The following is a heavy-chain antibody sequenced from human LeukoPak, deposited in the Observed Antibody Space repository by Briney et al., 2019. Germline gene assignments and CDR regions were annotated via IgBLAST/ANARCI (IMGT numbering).Heavy chain of an antibody. CDR1: GFTFSSYA. CDR2: ISGSGGST. V-gene: IGHV3-23*01. Sequence: GGSLRLSCAASGFTFSSYAMSWVRQAPGRGLEWVSAISGSGGSTYYADSVKGRFTISRDNSKSTLYLQMNSLRAEDTAVYYCAKGGIYGDPQGYWGQGTLVTVSS. J-gene: IGHJ4*02. CDR3: AKGGIYGDPQGY. D-gene: IGHD4-17*01.